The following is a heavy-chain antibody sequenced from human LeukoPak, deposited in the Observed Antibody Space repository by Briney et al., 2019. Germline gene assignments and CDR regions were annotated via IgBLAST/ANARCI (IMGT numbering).Heavy chain of an antibody. CDR2: IYYSRST. CDR3: ARHQYNWNLNGFDP. J-gene: IGHJ5*02. D-gene: IGHD1-20*01. Sequence: SQTLSLTCTVSGGSISSYYWSWIRQPPGQGLEWIGYIYYSRSTNYNPSLKSRVNIALDSAKTQFSMKLSSVTAADTAVYYCARHQYNWNLNGFDPWGQGTLVTVSS. V-gene: IGHV4-59*08. CDR1: GGSISSYY.